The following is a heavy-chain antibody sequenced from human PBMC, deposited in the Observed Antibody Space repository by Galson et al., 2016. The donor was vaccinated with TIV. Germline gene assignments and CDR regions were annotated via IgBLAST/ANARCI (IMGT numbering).Heavy chain of an antibody. D-gene: IGHD3-10*01. J-gene: IGHJ5*02. CDR3: ARLPSYYGSGNHWFDP. V-gene: IGHV1-69*13. CDR2: IIAIFGTA. Sequence: SVKVSCKASGGIFRSYAISWVRQAPGQGLEWMGRIIAIFGTADYAQKFQGRATITADESTNTAYMELSSLGSEDTAVYYCARLPSYYGSGNHWFDPWGQGTLVTVSS. CDR1: GGIFRSYA.